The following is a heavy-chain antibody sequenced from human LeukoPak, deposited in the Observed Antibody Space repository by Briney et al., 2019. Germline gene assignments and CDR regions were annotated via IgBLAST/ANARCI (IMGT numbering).Heavy chain of an antibody. D-gene: IGHD2-21*01. V-gene: IGHV3-30*01. CDR1: GFDFNSYA. Sequence: GGSLRLSCAASGFDFNSYALHWVRQAPGKGLETVAGISVNGRDKYYANSVKGRFSISRDNSKNTFSLQMNSLRVEDSASYYCATLDWCHKYLVACGSSEYWGQGTLVTVSS. J-gene: IGHJ4*02. CDR3: ATLDWCHKYLVACGSSEY. CDR2: ISVNGRDK.